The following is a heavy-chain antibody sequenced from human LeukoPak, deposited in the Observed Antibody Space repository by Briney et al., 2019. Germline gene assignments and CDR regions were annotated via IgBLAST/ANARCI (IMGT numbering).Heavy chain of an antibody. CDR2: ISWNSGTV. CDR1: AFTFNNYW. J-gene: IGHJ4*02. D-gene: IGHD2-2*01. V-gene: IGHV3-9*01. CDR3: AKGHCSSTSCYSGFDY. Sequence: GGSLRLSCVASAFTFNNYWMHWVRQAPGKGLEWVSGISWNSGTVGYADSVKGRFTISRDNAKNSLYLQMNSLRAEDTALYYCAKGHCSSTSCYSGFDYWGQGTLVTVSS.